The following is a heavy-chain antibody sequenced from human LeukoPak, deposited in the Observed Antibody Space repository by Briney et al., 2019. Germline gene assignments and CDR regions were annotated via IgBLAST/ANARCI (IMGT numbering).Heavy chain of an antibody. CDR3: ARERWLKNWFDP. Sequence: ASVKVSCKASGYTLIDYYIHWVRQAPGQGLEWMGRINPNSGGTNYAQKLQGRVTMTTDTSTSTAYMELRSLRSDDTAVYYCARERWLKNWFDPWGQGTLVTVSS. CDR2: INPNSGGT. J-gene: IGHJ5*02. CDR1: GYTLIDYY. D-gene: IGHD5-24*01. V-gene: IGHV1-2*06.